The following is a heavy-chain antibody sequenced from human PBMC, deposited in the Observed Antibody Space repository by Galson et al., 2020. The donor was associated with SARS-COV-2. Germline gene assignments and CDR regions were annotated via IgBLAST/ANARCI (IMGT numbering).Heavy chain of an antibody. CDR1: GFTFSSYA. Sequence: GGSLRLSCAASGFTFSSYAMSWVRQAPGKGLEWVSAISGSGGSTYYADSVKGRFTISRDNSKNTLYLQMNSLRAEDTAVYYCAKLATSGGMVQGVSIGSHYGIDVWGQGTTVTVSS. CDR2: ISGSGGST. D-gene: IGHD3-10*01. J-gene: IGHJ6*02. CDR3: AKLATSGGMVQGVSIGSHYGIDV. V-gene: IGHV3-23*01.